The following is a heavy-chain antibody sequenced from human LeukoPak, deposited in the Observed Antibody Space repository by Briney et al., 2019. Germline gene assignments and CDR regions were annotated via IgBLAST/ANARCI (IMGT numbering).Heavy chain of an antibody. Sequence: ASVKVSCTASGYTFTSYDINWVRQATGQGLEWMGWMNPNSGNTGYAQKFQGRVTMTRNTSISTAYMELSSLRSEDTAVYYCARGSGWLVRRNDAFDIWGQGTMVTVSS. J-gene: IGHJ3*02. CDR3: ARGSGWLVRRNDAFDI. D-gene: IGHD6-19*01. V-gene: IGHV1-8*01. CDR2: MNPNSGNT. CDR1: GYTFTSYD.